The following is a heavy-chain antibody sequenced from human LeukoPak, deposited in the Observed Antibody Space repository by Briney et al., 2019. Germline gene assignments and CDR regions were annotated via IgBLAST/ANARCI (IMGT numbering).Heavy chain of an antibody. V-gene: IGHV3-21*01. CDR1: GFTFSSYS. Sequence: GGSLRLSCAASGFTFSSYSMNWVRQAPGKGLEWVSSISSSSSYIYYADSVKGRFTISRDNAKNSLYLQMNSLRAEDTAVYYCAREEYCSSTSCYRREGYYYYYMDVWGKGTTVTVSS. CDR3: AREEYCSSTSCYRREGYYYYYMDV. J-gene: IGHJ6*03. D-gene: IGHD2-2*02. CDR2: ISSSSSYI.